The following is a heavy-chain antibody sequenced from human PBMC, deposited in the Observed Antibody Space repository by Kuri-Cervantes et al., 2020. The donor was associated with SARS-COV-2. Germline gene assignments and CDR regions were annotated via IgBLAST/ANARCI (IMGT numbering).Heavy chain of an antibody. CDR2: IYYSGST. CDR3: AREVRGPYYYYYYYMDV. Sequence: SCTVSGGSISSGGYYWSWIRQHPGKGLEWIGYIYYSGSTYYNPSLKSRVTISVDTSKDQFSLKLSSVTAADTAVYYCAREVRGPYYYYYYYMDVWGKGTTVTVSS. D-gene: IGHD3-10*01. CDR1: GGSISSGGYY. V-gene: IGHV4-31*02. J-gene: IGHJ6*03.